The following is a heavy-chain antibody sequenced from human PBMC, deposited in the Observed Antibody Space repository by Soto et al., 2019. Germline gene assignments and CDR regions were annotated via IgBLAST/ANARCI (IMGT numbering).Heavy chain of an antibody. D-gene: IGHD2-15*01. J-gene: IGHJ4*02. CDR3: ARDTSALCGGSCYELDY. Sequence: ASVKVSCKASGYTFTSYYMHWVRQAPGQGLEWMGIINPSGGSTSYAQKFQGRVTMTRDTSTSTVYMELSSLRSEDTAVYYCARDTSALCGGSCYELDYWGQGTLVTVSS. V-gene: IGHV1-46*03. CDR1: GYTFTSYY. CDR2: INPSGGST.